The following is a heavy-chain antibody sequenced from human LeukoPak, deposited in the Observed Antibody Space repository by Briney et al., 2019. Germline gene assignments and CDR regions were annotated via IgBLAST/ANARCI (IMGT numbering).Heavy chain of an antibody. CDR2: IYHSGST. CDR3: ARVPKDDAFDT. Sequence: SQTLSLTCAVSGGSISSGGYSWSWIRQPPGKGLEWIGYIYHSGSTYYNPSLKSRVTISVDRSKNQFSLKLSSVTAADTAVYYCARVPKDDAFDTWGQGTMVTVSS. V-gene: IGHV4-30-2*01. J-gene: IGHJ3*02. CDR1: GGSISSGGYS.